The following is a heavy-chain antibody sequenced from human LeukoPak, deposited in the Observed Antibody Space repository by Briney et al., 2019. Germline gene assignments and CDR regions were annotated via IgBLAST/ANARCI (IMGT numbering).Heavy chain of an antibody. CDR2: IGTSNGNT. D-gene: IGHD1-26*01. Sequence: ASVKVSCKASDYTFTNYGITWVRQAPGQGLEWMGWIGTSNGNTHVAQSLQGRVTLTTDTSTSTAYMDLGSLTSDDTAVYYCARGYSGAWWDILHIWGQGTMVTVSS. CDR1: DYTFTNYG. J-gene: IGHJ3*02. V-gene: IGHV1-18*01. CDR3: ARGYSGAWWDILHI.